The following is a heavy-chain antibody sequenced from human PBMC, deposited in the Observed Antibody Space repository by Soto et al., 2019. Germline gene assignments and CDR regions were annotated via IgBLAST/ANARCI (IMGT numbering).Heavy chain of an antibody. J-gene: IGHJ4*02. V-gene: IGHV1-69*06. CDR1: GDTFHRHA. Sequence: QVQLVQSGAEVKKPGSSVKVSCKGSGDTFHRHALSWVRQAPGQGLEWMGGIIPMFGTGNYAQKCQGRVTITADTSTSTAYMELSSLRFEDTAFYYCAVIGYDLDYWGQGTLVAVSS. CDR2: IIPMFGTG. D-gene: IGHD5-12*01. CDR3: AVIGYDLDY.